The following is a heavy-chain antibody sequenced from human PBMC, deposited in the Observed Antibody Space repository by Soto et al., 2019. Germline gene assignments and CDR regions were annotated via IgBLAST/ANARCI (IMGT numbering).Heavy chain of an antibody. D-gene: IGHD3-10*01. Sequence: PVGSLRLSCAASGFTFSSYAMSWVRQAPGKGLEWVSAISGSGGSTYYADPVKGRFTISRDNSKNTLYLQMNSLRAEDTAVYYCAKATVYYGSGSYYNGYYFDYWGQGTLVTVSS. CDR3: AKATVYYGSGSYYNGYYFDY. CDR1: GFTFSSYA. V-gene: IGHV3-23*01. J-gene: IGHJ4*02. CDR2: ISGSGGST.